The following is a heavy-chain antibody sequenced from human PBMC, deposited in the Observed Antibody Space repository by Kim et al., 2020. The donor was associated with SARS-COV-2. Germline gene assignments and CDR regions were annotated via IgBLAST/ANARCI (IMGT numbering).Heavy chain of an antibody. J-gene: IGHJ6*02. D-gene: IGHD1-7*01. CDR3: ARGGTGTTDYYGMDV. CDR2: MNPNIGNT. CDR1: GYTFTSYD. Sequence: ASVKVSCKASGYTFTSYDINWVRQATGQGLEWMGWMNPNIGNTGYAQKFQGRVTMTRNTSISTAYMELSSLRSEDTAVYYCARGGTGTTDYYGMDVWGQGTTVTVSS. V-gene: IGHV1-8*01.